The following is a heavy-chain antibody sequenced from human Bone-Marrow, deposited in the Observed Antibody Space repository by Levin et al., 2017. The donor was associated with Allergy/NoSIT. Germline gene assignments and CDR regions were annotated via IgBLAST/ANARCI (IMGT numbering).Heavy chain of an antibody. D-gene: IGHD3-16*02. CDR1: GGSVSIYY. CDR2: IYDSGST. J-gene: IGHJ4*02. CDR3: ARGSLNPQLNDY. V-gene: IGHV4-59*02. Sequence: NASETLSLTCTVSGGSVSIYYWSWIRQPPGKGLEWIGFIYDSGSTSYNPSLKSRVTISVDTSKNQFSLKLSSVTAADTAVYYCARGSLNPQLNDYWGQGTLVTVSS.